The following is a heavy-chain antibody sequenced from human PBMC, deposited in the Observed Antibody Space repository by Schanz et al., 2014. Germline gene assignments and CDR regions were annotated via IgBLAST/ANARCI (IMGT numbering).Heavy chain of an antibody. V-gene: IGHV1-18*04. Sequence: QVQLVQSGAEVQKPGASVMLSCKTSGYSFNLFGVSWVRQAPGQGLEWMGWISAYNGNMNYAPKFQGRVTMTTDTSTSTAYMELRNLRSDDPAVYYCVRDGDERLVVIFDQWGQGTLVTVSS. CDR2: ISAYNGNM. CDR1: GYSFNLFG. CDR3: VRDGDERLVVIFDQ. J-gene: IGHJ4*02. D-gene: IGHD3-22*01.